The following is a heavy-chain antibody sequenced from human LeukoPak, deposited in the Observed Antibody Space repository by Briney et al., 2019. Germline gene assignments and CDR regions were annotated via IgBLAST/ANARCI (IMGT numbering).Heavy chain of an antibody. CDR2: IKQDGSEK. D-gene: IGHD4-17*01. Sequence: GGSLRLSCAASGFTFSSYWMSWVRQAPGKGLEWVANIKQDGSEKYYVDSVKGRFTISRDNAKNSLYLQMNSLRGEDTAVYYCARVGSSADGDYVGLGYWGQGTLVTVSS. CDR1: GFTFSSYW. J-gene: IGHJ4*02. CDR3: ARVGSSADGDYVGLGY. V-gene: IGHV3-7*03.